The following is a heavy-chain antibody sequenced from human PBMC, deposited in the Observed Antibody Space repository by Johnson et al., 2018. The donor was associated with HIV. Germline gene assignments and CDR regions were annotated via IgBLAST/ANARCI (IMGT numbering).Heavy chain of an antibody. CDR2: ISYDGSNK. J-gene: IGHJ3*02. CDR3: VRRFYDSSAFDI. D-gene: IGHD3-22*01. CDR1: GFTFSSFA. V-gene: IGHV3-30-3*01. Sequence: QVQLVESGGGVVQPATSLSLSCAASGFTFSSFAMHWVRQAPGTGLEWMAFISYDGSNKYFTDSVRSRFTISRDNSKNTLFLQMNSLRAEDTAVYYCVRRFYDSSAFDIWGQGTLVTVSS.